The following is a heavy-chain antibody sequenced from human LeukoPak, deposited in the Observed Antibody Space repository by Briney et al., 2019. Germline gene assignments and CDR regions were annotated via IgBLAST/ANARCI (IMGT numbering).Heavy chain of an antibody. CDR3: ARGLLLHSI. Sequence: PSETLSLTCTVSGGPISSYYWSWIRQPPGKGLEWIGEINHSGSTNYNPSLKSRVTISVDTSKNQFSLKLSSVTAADTAVYYCARGLLLHSIWGQGTMVTVSS. V-gene: IGHV4-34*01. J-gene: IGHJ3*02. CDR2: INHSGST. D-gene: IGHD3-22*01. CDR1: GGPISSYY.